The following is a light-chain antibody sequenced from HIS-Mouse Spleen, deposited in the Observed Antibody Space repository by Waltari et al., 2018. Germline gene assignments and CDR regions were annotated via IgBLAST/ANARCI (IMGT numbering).Light chain of an antibody. Sequence: QSALTQPASVSGSPGQSITISCTGTSSHVGSYNLFSGYQQHPGKAPKLMIYEGSKRPSGVSNRFSGSKSGNTASLTISGLQAEDEADYYCCSYAGSSTYWVFGGGTKLTVL. CDR3: CSYAGSSTYWV. J-gene: IGLJ3*02. V-gene: IGLV2-23*01. CDR2: EGS. CDR1: SSHVGSYNL.